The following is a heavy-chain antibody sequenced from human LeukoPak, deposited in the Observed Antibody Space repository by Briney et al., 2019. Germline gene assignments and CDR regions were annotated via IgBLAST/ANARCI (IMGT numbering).Heavy chain of an antibody. V-gene: IGHV1-24*01. Sequence: ASVTVSCKVSGYTLTELSMHWVRQAPGKGLEWMGGFDPEDGETIYAQKFQGRVTMTEGTSTDTAYMELSSLRSEDTAVYYCASAQVGATQGDAFDIWGQGTMVTVSS. D-gene: IGHD1-26*01. J-gene: IGHJ3*02. CDR1: GYTLTELS. CDR2: FDPEDGET. CDR3: ASAQVGATQGDAFDI.